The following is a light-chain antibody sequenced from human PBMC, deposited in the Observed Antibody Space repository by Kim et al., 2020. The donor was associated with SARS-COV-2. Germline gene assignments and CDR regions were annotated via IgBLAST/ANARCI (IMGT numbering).Light chain of an antibody. CDR3: QQYRSFPWT. V-gene: IGKV1-5*03. J-gene: IGKJ1*01. CDR1: QSLSSW. CDR2: NAS. Sequence: ASVGDRVTITCRASQSLSSWLAWYQQKPGKAPNLLISNASSLESGVPSRFSGSGSGTEFTLTISSLQPDDFAIYYCQQYRSFPWTFGQGTKVDIK.